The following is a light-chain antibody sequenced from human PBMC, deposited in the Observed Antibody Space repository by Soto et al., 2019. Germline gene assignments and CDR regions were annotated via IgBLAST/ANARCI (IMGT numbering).Light chain of an antibody. CDR1: SSDVGGYNY. V-gene: IGLV2-14*01. Sequence: QSVLTQPASVSGSPGQSITISCTGTSSDVGGYNYVSWFQQYPGKAPKLIIYEVSNRPSGVSVRFSGSKSGNTASLTISGLQAEDEADFYCSSFTSTRTWVFGGGTQLTVL. CDR2: EVS. CDR3: SSFTSTRTWV. J-gene: IGLJ3*02.